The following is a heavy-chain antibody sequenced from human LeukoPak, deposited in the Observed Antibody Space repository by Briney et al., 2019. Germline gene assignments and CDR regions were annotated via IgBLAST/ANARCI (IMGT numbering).Heavy chain of an antibody. D-gene: IGHD2-2*01. V-gene: IGHV3-23*01. Sequence: PGGSLRLSCAASGFTFSSYAMSWVRQAPGKGLEWVSAISGSGGSTYYADSVKGRFTIPRDNSKNTLYLQMNSLRAEDTAVYYCAKDVGDIVVVPAAISLDYWGQGTLVTVSS. CDR3: AKDVGDIVVVPAAISLDY. CDR2: ISGSGGST. J-gene: IGHJ4*02. CDR1: GFTFSSYA.